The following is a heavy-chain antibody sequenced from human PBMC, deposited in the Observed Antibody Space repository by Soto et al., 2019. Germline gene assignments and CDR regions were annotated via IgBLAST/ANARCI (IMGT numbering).Heavy chain of an antibody. D-gene: IGHD2-2*01. CDR3: AHHTITPATNWFDP. V-gene: IGHV2-5*01. CDR1: GFSLTTSGVG. Sequence: QITLKESGPTLVKPTQTLTLTCTFSGFSLTTSGVGVGWIRQPPGKALEWLALIYWNDDKRYSPSLTSRLTITKDTSKNQVVLAMTNMDPVDTATYYCAHHTITPATNWFDPWGLGTLVTVSS. CDR2: IYWNDDK. J-gene: IGHJ5*02.